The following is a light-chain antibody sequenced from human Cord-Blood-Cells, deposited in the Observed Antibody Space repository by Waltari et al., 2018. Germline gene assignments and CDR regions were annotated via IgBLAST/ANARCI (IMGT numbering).Light chain of an antibody. CDR3: CSYAGSSTWV. CDR2: EGS. CDR1: SSDVGSYIL. Sequence: QSALTQPASVSGSPGQSITISCTGTSSDVGSYILVSWYQPHPGKAPKLMIYEGSKRPSGVSNRFSGSKSGNTASLTISGLQAEDEADYYCCSYAGSSTWVFGGGTKLTVL. J-gene: IGLJ3*02. V-gene: IGLV2-23*01.